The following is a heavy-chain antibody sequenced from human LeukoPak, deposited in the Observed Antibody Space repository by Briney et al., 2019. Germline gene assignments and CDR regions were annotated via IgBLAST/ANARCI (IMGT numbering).Heavy chain of an antibody. CDR1: GYTFTSYG. D-gene: IGHD3-22*01. CDR2: ISAYNGNT. CDR3: ARGLEKYYYDSSGYLDY. J-gene: IGHJ4*02. Sequence: ASVNVSCKASGYTFTSYGISWVRQAPGQGLELMGWISAYNGNTNYAQKLQGRVTMTTDTSTSTAYMELRSLRSDDTAVYYCARGLEKYYYDSSGYLDYWGQGTLVTVSS. V-gene: IGHV1-18*01.